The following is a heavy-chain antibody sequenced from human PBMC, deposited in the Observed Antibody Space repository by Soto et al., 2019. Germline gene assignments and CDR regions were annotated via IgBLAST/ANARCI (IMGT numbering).Heavy chain of an antibody. CDR3: AKDSTITFGGVIVDYGMDV. J-gene: IGHJ6*02. CDR1: GFTFSSYA. CDR2: ISGSSGST. Sequence: PGGSLRLSCAASGFTFSSYAMSWVRQAPGKGLEWVSAISGSSGSTYYADSVKGRFTISRDNSKNTLYLQMNSLRAEDTAVYYCAKDSTITFGGVIVDYGMDVWGQGTTVTVSS. D-gene: IGHD3-16*02. V-gene: IGHV3-23*01.